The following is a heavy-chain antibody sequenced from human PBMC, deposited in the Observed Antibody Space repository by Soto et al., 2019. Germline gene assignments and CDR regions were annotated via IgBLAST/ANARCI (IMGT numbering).Heavy chain of an antibody. V-gene: IGHV4-59*12. CDR2: IFYNGKT. J-gene: IGHJ5*02. Sequence: PSGTLSLTCTVSGGAISTYYWSWIRQAPGQGLEWIGYIFYNGKTNYNPSLKSRVTMSVDTPKNQCYLKLSSVTDADTSVYYCERAIAYSRSASYWFDTWGQGTQVTVS. D-gene: IGHD6-6*01. CDR1: GGAISTYY. CDR3: ERAIAYSRSASYWFDT.